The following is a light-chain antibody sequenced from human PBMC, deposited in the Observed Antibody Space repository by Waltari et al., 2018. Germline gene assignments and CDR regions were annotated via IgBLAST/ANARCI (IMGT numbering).Light chain of an antibody. J-gene: IGLJ1*01. CDR1: SSDVGTYNL. CDR2: EAT. CDR3: CSFAGRSTWV. V-gene: IGLV2-23*01. Sequence: QSALTQPASVSGSPGQSLAVSCTGSSSDVGTYNLVSWYQQHPGKAPKLIIYEATKRPSGVSKRFSGSKSGNMASLTISGLQAEDEAEYYCCSFAGRSTWVFGTGTKVTVL.